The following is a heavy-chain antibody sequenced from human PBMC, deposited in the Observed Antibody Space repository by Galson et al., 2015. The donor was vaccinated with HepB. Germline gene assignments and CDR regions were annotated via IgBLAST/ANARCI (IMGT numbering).Heavy chain of an antibody. D-gene: IGHD4-23*01. CDR1: GFTFSSYS. J-gene: IGHJ5*02. CDR2: ISSSSSYI. Sequence: SLRLSCAASGFTFSSYSMNWVRQAPGKGLEWVSSISSSSSYIYYADSVKGRFTISRDNAKNSLYLQMNSLRAEDTAVYYCARVGGQRLRWYLFDPWGQGTLVTVSS. CDR3: ARVGGQRLRWYLFDP. V-gene: IGHV3-21*01.